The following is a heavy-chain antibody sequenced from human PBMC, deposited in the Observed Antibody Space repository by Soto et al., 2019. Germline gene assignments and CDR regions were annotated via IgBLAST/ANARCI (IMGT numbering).Heavy chain of an antibody. V-gene: IGHV4-59*01. CDR2: IYYTGST. J-gene: IGHJ6*02. CDR1: GGSISSYY. Sequence: SETLSLTCTVSGGSISSYYWSWIRQPPGKGLEWIGYIYYTGSTNYNPSLKSRVTISADTSKNQFSLKLSSVTAADTAVYYCARDTSSSSSGGMDVWGQGTTVTVSS. CDR3: ARDTSSSSSGGMDV. D-gene: IGHD6-6*01.